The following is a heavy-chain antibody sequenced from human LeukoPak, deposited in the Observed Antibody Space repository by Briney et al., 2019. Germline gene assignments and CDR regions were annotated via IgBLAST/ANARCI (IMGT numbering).Heavy chain of an antibody. CDR2: TRDKANSYTT. D-gene: IGHD3-10*01. J-gene: IGHJ4*02. CDR3: AKETYGSGSYYEPFDY. CDR1: GFTFSDHY. V-gene: IGHV3-72*01. Sequence: GGSLRLSCAASGFTFSDHYMDWVRQAPGKGLEWVGRTRDKANSYTTEYAASVKGRFTISRDNSKNTLYLQMNSLRAEDTAVYYCAKETYGSGSYYEPFDYWGQGTLVTVSS.